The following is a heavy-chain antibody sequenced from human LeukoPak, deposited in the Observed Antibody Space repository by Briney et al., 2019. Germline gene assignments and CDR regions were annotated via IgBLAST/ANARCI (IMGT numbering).Heavy chain of an antibody. CDR2: MNPNSGNT. J-gene: IGHJ4*02. Sequence: ASVKVSCKASGYTFTTYDINWVRQATGQGLEWLGWMNPNSGNTGYAQKFQGRVTMTRNISITTAYMELSNLRSEDTAVHYCARVAGNCGGDCYRLLYWGQGTLVTVSS. V-gene: IGHV1-8*01. D-gene: IGHD2-21*01. CDR1: GYTFTTYD. CDR3: ARVAGNCGGDCYRLLY.